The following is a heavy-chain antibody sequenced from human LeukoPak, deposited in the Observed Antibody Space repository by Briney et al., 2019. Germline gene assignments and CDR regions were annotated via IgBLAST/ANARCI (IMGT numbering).Heavy chain of an antibody. Sequence: PSETLSLTCTVSGGSISSYYWSWIRQPAGKGLEWIGRIYTSGSTNYNPSLKSRVTMSADTSKNQFSLKLSSVTAADTAVYYCARAPTPYWGSEYYGMDVWGQGTTVTVSS. J-gene: IGHJ6*02. CDR1: GGSISSYY. V-gene: IGHV4-4*07. D-gene: IGHD2-21*01. CDR3: ARAPTPYWGSEYYGMDV. CDR2: IYTSGST.